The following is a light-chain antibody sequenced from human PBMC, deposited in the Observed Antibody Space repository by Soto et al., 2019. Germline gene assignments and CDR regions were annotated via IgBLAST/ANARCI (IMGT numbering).Light chain of an antibody. Sequence: DIVMNQSPLSLPVTPGEPASISCRSSQSLLHSTGYNYLDRYLQKPGQSPQLLIYLGSYRASVVPGRFSRSGSGTDFTLKISRVEAEDVGVYYCMQGLQFVTFGGGTKVESK. CDR3: MQGLQFVT. J-gene: IGKJ4*01. V-gene: IGKV2-28*01. CDR1: QSLLHSTGYNY. CDR2: LGS.